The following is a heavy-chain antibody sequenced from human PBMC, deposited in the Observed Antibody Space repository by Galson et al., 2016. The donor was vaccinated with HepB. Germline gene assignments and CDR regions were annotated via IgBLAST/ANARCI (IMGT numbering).Heavy chain of an antibody. D-gene: IGHD2-2*01. CDR1: GFTVSSYY. Sequence: SLRLSCAASGFTVSSYYMSWVRQAPGKGLEWVSVIFYGGTTYYADSVEGRLTIPSDDSMNTLYLQMNSLTAEDTAVYFCARTSYRECTGTRCVNFRYYYYYMDVWGKGTTVTVSS. CDR3: ARTSYRECTGTRCVNFRYYYYYMDV. V-gene: IGHV3-53*01. CDR2: IFYGGTT. J-gene: IGHJ6*03.